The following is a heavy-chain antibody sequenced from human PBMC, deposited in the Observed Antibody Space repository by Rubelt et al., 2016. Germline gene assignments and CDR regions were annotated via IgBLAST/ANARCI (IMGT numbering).Heavy chain of an antibody. CDR2: IYYSGST. J-gene: IGHJ4*02. CDR1: GGSISSSSYY. V-gene: IGHV4-61*05. D-gene: IGHD6-19*01. CDR3: ARQWLAQRVFDY. Sequence: QLQLQESGPGLVKPSETLSLTCTVSGGSISSSSYYWGWIRQPPGKGLEWIGYIYYSGSTNYNPSLKSRVIISVDTSKNQFSLKLTSVTAADTAVYFCARQWLAQRVFDYWGQGPLVTVSS.